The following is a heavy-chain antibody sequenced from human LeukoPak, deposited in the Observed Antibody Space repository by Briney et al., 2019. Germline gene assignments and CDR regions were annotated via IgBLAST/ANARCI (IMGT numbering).Heavy chain of an antibody. CDR2: INHSGST. V-gene: IGHV4-34*01. D-gene: IGHD5-18*01. CDR3: ARQNVGYSYGFDY. Sequence: SETLSLTCAVYGGTFSGYYWSWIRQPPGKGLEWIGEINHSGSTNSNPSLKSRVTISVDTSKNQFSLKLSSVTAADTAVYYCARQNVGYSYGFDYWGQGTLVTVSS. J-gene: IGHJ4*02. CDR1: GGTFSGYY.